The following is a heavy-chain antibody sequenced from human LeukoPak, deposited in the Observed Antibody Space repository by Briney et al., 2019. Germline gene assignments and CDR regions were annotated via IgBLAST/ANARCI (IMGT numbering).Heavy chain of an antibody. J-gene: IGHJ4*02. D-gene: IGHD3-3*01. CDR3: ARLAELRFLEWLLDPSFDY. Sequence: GASVKVSCKASGYTFTSYGISWVRQAPGQGLEWMGWISAYSGNTNYAQKLQSRVTMTTDTSTSTAYMELRSLRSDDTAVYYCARLAELRFLEWLLDPSFDYWGQGTLVTVSS. CDR1: GYTFTSYG. V-gene: IGHV1-18*01. CDR2: ISAYSGNT.